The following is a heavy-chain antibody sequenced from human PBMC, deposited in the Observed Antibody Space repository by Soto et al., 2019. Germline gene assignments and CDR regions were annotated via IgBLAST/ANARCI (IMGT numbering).Heavy chain of an antibody. CDR3: GRLEGLATISYYFDY. J-gene: IGHJ4*02. CDR2: IYYSGNT. Sequence: SETLSLTCTVSGGSISSGDYYWSWIRQPPGKGLEWIGYIYYSGNTKYNPSLMSRATISVDKSKNQFSLKLMSLSAADTAVYYCGRLEGLATISYYFDYWGQGALVTVSS. D-gene: IGHD3-9*01. V-gene: IGHV4-30-4*01. CDR1: GGSISSGDYY.